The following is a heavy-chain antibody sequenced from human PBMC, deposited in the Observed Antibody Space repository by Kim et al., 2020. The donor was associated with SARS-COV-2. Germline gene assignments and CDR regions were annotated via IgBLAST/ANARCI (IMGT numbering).Heavy chain of an antibody. Sequence: SETLSLTCTVSGGSISSGDYYWSWIRQPPGKGLEWIGYIYYSGSTYYNPSLKSRVTISVDTSKNQFSLKLSSVTAADTAVYYCAREWRIQLWLREAAWFDPWGQGTLVTVSS. CDR2: IYYSGST. CDR1: GGSISSGDYY. D-gene: IGHD5-18*01. J-gene: IGHJ5*02. V-gene: IGHV4-30-4*01. CDR3: AREWRIQLWLREAAWFDP.